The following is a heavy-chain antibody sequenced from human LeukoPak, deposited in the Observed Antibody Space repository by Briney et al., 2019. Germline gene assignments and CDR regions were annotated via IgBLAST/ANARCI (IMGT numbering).Heavy chain of an antibody. CDR3: AKDFRIGYSAHFDY. D-gene: IGHD2-21*01. J-gene: IGHJ4*02. CDR1: GFTFSSYA. V-gene: IGHV3-23*01. Sequence: GGSLRLSCEASGFTFSSYAMSWVRQAPGKGLEWVSAISGSGSSTYYADSVKGRFTISRDNSKNTLFLQMKSLRAEDTAVYYCAKDFRIGYSAHFDYWGQGALVTVSS. CDR2: ISGSGSST.